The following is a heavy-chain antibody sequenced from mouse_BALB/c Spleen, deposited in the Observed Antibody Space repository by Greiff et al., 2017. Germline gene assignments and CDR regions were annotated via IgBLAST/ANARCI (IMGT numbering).Heavy chain of an antibody. CDR1: GFSLTSYG. D-gene: IGHD2-3*01. J-gene: IGHJ3*01. CDR3: TRDDGYWFAY. Sequence: EVKVVESGPGLVQPSQSLSITCTVSGFSLTSYGVHWVRQTPEKRLEWVATISSGGSYTYYPDSVKGRFTISRDNAKNTLYLQMSSLKSEDTAMYYCTRDDGYWFAYWGQGTLVTVSA. V-gene: IGHV5-6-4*01. CDR2: ISSGGSYT.